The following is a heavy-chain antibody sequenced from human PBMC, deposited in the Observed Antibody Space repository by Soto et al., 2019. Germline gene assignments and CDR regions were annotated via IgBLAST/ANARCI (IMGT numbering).Heavy chain of an antibody. D-gene: IGHD2-15*01. CDR3: ARDEWDRYCSGGRCYWIDP. V-gene: IGHV1-18*01. J-gene: IGHJ5*02. CDR1: GYTFTSYG. CDR2: ISAYNGNT. Sequence: GASVKVSCKASGYTFTSYGISWVRQAPGQGLEWMGWISAYNGNTNYAQKLQGRVTMTTDTSTSTAYMELRSLRSDDTAVYYCARDEWDRYCSGGRCYWIDPWGQGTLVTVSS.